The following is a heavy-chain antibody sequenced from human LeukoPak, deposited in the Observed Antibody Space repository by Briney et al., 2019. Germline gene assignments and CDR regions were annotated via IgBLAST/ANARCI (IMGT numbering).Heavy chain of an antibody. Sequence: PSQTLSLTCTVSGGSISSGDYYWSWIRQPPGKGLEWIGYIYYSGSTYYNPSLKSRVTISVDTSKNQFSLKLSSVTAADTAAYYCARGVVVVTATHYYYYGMDVWGKGTTVTVSS. J-gene: IGHJ6*04. CDR3: ARGVVVVTATHYYYYGMDV. V-gene: IGHV4-30-4*01. CDR2: IYYSGST. D-gene: IGHD2-21*02. CDR1: GGSISSGDYY.